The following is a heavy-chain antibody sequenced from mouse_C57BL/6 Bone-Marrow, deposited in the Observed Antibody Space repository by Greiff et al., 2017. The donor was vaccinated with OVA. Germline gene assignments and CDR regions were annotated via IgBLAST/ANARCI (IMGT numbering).Heavy chain of an antibody. CDR2: FHPYNDDT. D-gene: IGHD2-2*01. J-gene: IGHJ1*03. V-gene: IGHV1-47*01. CDR1: GYTFTTYP. CDR3: ARNYGYDDYWYFDV. Sequence: QVQLKQSGAELVKPGASVKMSCKASGYTFTTYPIEWMKQNHEKSLEWIGNFHPYNDDTKYNEKFKGKATLTVEKSSSTVYLELSGLTSDDSAVYYCARNYGYDDYWYFDVWGTGTTVTVSS.